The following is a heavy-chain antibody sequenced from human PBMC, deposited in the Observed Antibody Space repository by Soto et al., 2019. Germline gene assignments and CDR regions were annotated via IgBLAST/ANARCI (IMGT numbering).Heavy chain of an antibody. J-gene: IGHJ6*02. CDR3: ASTDQNMVRGFDYYYYGMDV. D-gene: IGHD3-10*01. Sequence: SVKVSCNSSGGTFSSYAISWVRQAPGQGLEWMGGIIPIFGTANYAQKFQGRVTITADESTSTAYMELSSLRSEDTAVYYCASTDQNMVRGFDYYYYGMDVWGQGTTVTVSS. CDR1: GGTFSSYA. V-gene: IGHV1-69*01. CDR2: IIPIFGTA.